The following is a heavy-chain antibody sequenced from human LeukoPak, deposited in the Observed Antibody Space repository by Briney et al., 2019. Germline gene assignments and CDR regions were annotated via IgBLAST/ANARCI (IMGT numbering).Heavy chain of an antibody. V-gene: IGHV4-39*01. CDR3: AITYYYDSSGYYRLDYFDY. CDR1: GGSISSSSYY. CDR2: IYYSGST. Sequence: SETLSLACTVSGGSISSSSYYWGWIRQPLGKGLEWIGSIYYSGSTYYNPSLKSRVTISVDTSKNQFSLKLSSVTAADTAVYYCAITYYYDSSGYYRLDYFDYWGQGTLVTVSS. D-gene: IGHD3-22*01. J-gene: IGHJ4*02.